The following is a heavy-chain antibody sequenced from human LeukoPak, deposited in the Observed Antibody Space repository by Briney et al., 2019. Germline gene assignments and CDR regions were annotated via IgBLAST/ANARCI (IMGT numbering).Heavy chain of an antibody. Sequence: GGSLRLSCAASGFTFSSYAMSWVRQAPGKGLEWVSAISGSGGSTYYADSVKGRFTISRDNSKNTLYLQMNSLRAEDTAVYYCAKGTNYYDSSGYYPFDYWGQGTLVTVSS. J-gene: IGHJ4*02. D-gene: IGHD3-22*01. CDR1: GFTFSSYA. CDR2: ISGSGGST. CDR3: AKGTNYYDSSGYYPFDY. V-gene: IGHV3-23*01.